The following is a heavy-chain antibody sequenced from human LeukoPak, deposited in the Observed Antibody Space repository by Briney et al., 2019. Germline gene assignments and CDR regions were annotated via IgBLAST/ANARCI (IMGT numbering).Heavy chain of an antibody. Sequence: PGGSLRLSCAASGFTLSTYDMHWVRQVTGEALEWVSMIYEAGNTYYTGSVKGRFTISRENAKNMVFLQMNSLRADDTAVYYCVRDFRSADYWGQGILVTVSS. J-gene: IGHJ4*02. V-gene: IGHV3-13*01. CDR3: VRDFRSADY. CDR2: IYEAGNT. CDR1: GFTLSTYD.